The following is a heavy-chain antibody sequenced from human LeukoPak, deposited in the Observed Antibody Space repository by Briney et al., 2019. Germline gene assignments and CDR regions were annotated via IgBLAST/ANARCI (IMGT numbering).Heavy chain of an antibody. CDR1: GYTLTELS. CDR2: FDPEDGET. Sequence: ASVKVSCKVSGYTLTELSMHWVRQAPGKGLEWMGGFDPEDGETIYAQKFQGRVTMTEDTSTDTAYMELSSLRSEDTAVYYCATRSLIAAAGTGWFDPWGQGTLVTVSS. D-gene: IGHD6-13*01. J-gene: IGHJ5*02. CDR3: ATRSLIAAAGTGWFDP. V-gene: IGHV1-24*01.